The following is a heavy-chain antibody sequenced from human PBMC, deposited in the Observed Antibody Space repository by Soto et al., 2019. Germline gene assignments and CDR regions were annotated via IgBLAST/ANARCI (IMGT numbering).Heavy chain of an antibody. V-gene: IGHV1-69*01. D-gene: IGHD3-22*01. Sequence: SVEGSLQASGGTLRSYSISWGGQAPGQGVGWVGGVFPIFGTANYAQKFQGRVTITADASTSTAYMELSSLRSEDTAVYYCARSVWYYYDSSGYYRNYYYYGMDVWGQGTTVTVSS. J-gene: IGHJ6*02. CDR1: GGTLRSYS. CDR3: ARSVWYYYDSSGYYRNYYYYGMDV. CDR2: VFPIFGTA.